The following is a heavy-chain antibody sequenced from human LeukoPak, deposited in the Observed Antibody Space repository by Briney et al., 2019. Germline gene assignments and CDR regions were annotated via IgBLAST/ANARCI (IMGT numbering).Heavy chain of an antibody. V-gene: IGHV1-8*01. CDR1: GYTFTSYD. D-gene: IGHD6-13*01. CDR2: MNPNSGNT. CDR3: ARSRRGQGRAAAGPKGGFDY. Sequence: ASVKVSCKASGYTFTSYDINWVRQATGQGLEWMGWMNPNSGNTGYAQKFQGRVTMTRNTSISTAYMELSSLRSEDTAVYYCARSRRGQGRAAAGPKGGFDYWGQGTLVTVPS. J-gene: IGHJ4*02.